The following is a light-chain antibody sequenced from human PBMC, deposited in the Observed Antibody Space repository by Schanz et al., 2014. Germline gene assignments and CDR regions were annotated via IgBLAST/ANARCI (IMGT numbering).Light chain of an antibody. CDR3: SSYTRSAIFV. CDR1: SSDVGGYNY. Sequence: QSVLTQPASVSGSPGQSITISCTGTSSDVGGYNYVSWFQQQPGKAPKLMIYDVSNRPSGVSNRFSGSKSGNTASLTISGLQAEDEADYYCSSYTRSAIFVFGTGTKLTVL. CDR2: DVS. V-gene: IGLV2-14*01. J-gene: IGLJ1*01.